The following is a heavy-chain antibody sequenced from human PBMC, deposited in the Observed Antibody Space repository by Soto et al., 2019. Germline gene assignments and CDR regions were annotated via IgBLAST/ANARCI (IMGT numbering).Heavy chain of an antibody. Sequence: PGGSLRLSCAASGFTFSSYGMHWVRQAPGKGLEWVAVIPYDGSNKYYADSVKGRFTISRDNSKNTLYLQMNSLRAEDTAVYYCAKDLQAYWGQGTLVTVSS. D-gene: IGHD4-4*01. J-gene: IGHJ4*02. CDR1: GFTFSSYG. CDR3: AKDLQAY. CDR2: IPYDGSNK. V-gene: IGHV3-30*18.